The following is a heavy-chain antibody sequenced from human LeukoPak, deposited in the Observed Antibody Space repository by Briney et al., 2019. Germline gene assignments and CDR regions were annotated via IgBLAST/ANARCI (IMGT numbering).Heavy chain of an antibody. Sequence: GGSLRLSCAASGFTFDDYGMSWVRQAPGKGLEWVANIKQDGSEKYYVDSVKGRFTISRDNAKNSLYLQMNSLRAEDTAVYYCARMYYGAWFDYWGQGTLVTVSS. V-gene: IGHV3-7*01. CDR2: IKQDGSEK. CDR3: ARMYYGAWFDY. D-gene: IGHD2-8*01. CDR1: GFTFDDYG. J-gene: IGHJ4*02.